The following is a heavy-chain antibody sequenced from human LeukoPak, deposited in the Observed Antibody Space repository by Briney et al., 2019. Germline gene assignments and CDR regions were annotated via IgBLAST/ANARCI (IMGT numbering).Heavy chain of an antibody. D-gene: IGHD3-22*01. Sequence: LRLSCAASGFPFSPAWMSWVRQAPGKGLEWVAVISYDGSNKYYADSVKGRFTISRDNSKSTLYLQMNSLRAEDTAVYYCARDSGSRYDSSGRGAFDYWGQGTLVTVSS. CDR3: ARDSGSRYDSSGRGAFDY. J-gene: IGHJ4*02. V-gene: IGHV3-30-3*01. CDR2: ISYDGSNK. CDR1: GFPFSPAW.